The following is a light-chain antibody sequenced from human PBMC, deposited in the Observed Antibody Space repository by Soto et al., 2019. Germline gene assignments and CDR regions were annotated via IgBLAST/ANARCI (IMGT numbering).Light chain of an antibody. CDR2: GAS. J-gene: IGKJ1*01. CDR3: QQYNNWPVT. CDR1: QSVSTN. V-gene: IGKV3-15*01. Sequence: EIVMTQSPATLSVSPGERATLSCRASQSVSTNLAWYQQKFGQAPRLLIYGASTRATGIPARFSGSGSGTEFTLTISSLQSEDFAVYHCQQYNNWPVTFRQGTKVEIK.